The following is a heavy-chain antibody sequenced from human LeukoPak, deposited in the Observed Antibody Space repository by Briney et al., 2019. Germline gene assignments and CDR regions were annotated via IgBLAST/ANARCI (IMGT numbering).Heavy chain of an antibody. Sequence: GASVKVSCKASGYTFTSYDINWVRQATGQGLEWMGWMNPNSGNTGYAQKFQGRVTITRNTSISTAYMELSSLRSEDTAVYYCARGRKVGATKDIYYYYYMDVWGKGTTVTVSS. J-gene: IGHJ6*03. CDR3: ARGRKVGATKDIYYYYYMDV. CDR2: MNPNSGNT. CDR1: GYTFTSYD. V-gene: IGHV1-8*03. D-gene: IGHD1-26*01.